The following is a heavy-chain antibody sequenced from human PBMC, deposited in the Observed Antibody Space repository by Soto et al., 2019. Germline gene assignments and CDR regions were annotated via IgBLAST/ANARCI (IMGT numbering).Heavy chain of an antibody. V-gene: IGHV4-30-4*01. Sequence: SETLSLTCTVSGGSTSSDNYWSWIRQPPGKGLEWIGHIYYSGNTDYNPSLKSRLAISIDTSKNQFSLKLSSVTAADTAVYFCAREGGESSDGLYYFDYWGQVTLVTVSS. CDR3: AREGGESSDGLYYFDY. J-gene: IGHJ4*02. D-gene: IGHD3-16*01. CDR2: IYYSGNT. CDR1: GGSTSSDNY.